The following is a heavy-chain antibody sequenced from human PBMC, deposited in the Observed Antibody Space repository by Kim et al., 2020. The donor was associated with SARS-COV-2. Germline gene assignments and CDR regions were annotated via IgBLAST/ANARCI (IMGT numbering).Heavy chain of an antibody. CDR3: ARRGGSGWLGWYFDL. J-gene: IGHJ2*01. Sequence: PSFQGHVTISADKSISTAYLQWSSLKASDTAMYYCARRGGSGWLGWYFDLWGRGTLVTVSS. V-gene: IGHV5-10-1*01. D-gene: IGHD6-19*01.